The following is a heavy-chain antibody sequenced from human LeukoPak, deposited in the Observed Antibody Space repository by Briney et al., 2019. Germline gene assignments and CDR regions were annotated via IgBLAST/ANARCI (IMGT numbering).Heavy chain of an antibody. V-gene: IGHV1-2*02. Sequence: ASVKVSCKASGYTFTGYYMHWVRQAPGQGLEWMGWINPNSGGTNYAQKFQGRVTMTRDTSISTAYMELSRLRSDDTAVYYCARDSLPYYDFWSGHRGFDYWGQGTLVTVSS. CDR3: ARDSLPYYDFWSGHRGFDY. D-gene: IGHD3-3*01. J-gene: IGHJ4*02. CDR2: INPNSGGT. CDR1: GYTFTGYY.